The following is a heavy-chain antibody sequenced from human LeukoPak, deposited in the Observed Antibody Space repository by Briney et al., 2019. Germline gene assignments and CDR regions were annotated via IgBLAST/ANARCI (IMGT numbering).Heavy chain of an antibody. CDR1: GFNFSTSW. D-gene: IGHD5-12*01. CDR2: INLDGSEK. V-gene: IGHV3-7*01. Sequence: PGGSLRLSCTASGFNFSTSWMTWVRQAPGKGLEWVANINLDGSEKYYVDSVKGRFTISRDNAKNTLYLQMNSLRAEDTAVYYCAKDDFRSHIVATGRGLLSYWGQGTLVTVSS. J-gene: IGHJ4*02. CDR3: AKDDFRSHIVATGRGLLSY.